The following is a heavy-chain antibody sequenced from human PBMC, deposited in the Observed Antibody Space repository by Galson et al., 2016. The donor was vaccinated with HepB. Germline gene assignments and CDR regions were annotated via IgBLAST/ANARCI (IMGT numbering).Heavy chain of an antibody. CDR3: AREGMTTVAMLDY. J-gene: IGHJ4*02. V-gene: IGHV3-30*03. CDR1: AFTFSTYG. CDR2: ISYDGSKK. D-gene: IGHD4-23*01. Sequence: SLRLSCAASAFTFSTYGMHWVRQAPGKGLEWVAVISYDGSKKYYADSVKGRFTISRDNSTNTLYLQMNSLRAEDTAVYYCAREGMTTVAMLDYWGQGTLVTVAS.